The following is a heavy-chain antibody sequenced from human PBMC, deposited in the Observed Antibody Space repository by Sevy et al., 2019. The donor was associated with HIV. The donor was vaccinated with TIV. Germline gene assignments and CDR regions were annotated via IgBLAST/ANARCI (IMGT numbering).Heavy chain of an antibody. CDR2: IYYSGST. J-gene: IGHJ4*02. CDR3: TRGDLLYYFDY. V-gene: IGHV4-59*01. Sequence: SETLSLTCAVSGGSISSYYWSWIRQPPGKGLEWIGYIYYSGSTNYNPSLNSRVTISLDTSKKQFSLKLSSVTAADTAVYYCTRGDLLYYFDYWGQGTLVTVSS. CDR1: GGSISSYY.